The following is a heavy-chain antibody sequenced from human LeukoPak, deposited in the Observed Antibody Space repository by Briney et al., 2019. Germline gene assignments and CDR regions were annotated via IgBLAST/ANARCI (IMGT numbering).Heavy chain of an antibody. CDR2: IIPIFGTA. J-gene: IGHJ4*02. V-gene: IGHV1-69*05. D-gene: IGHD3-16*02. Sequence: ASVKVSCKASGGTFSSYAISWVRQAPGQGLEWMGGIIPIFGTANYAQKFQGRVTITTDESTSTAYMELRSLRSDDTAVYYCARDPGYVWGSYRPDYWGQGTLVTVSS. CDR3: ARDPGYVWGSYRPDY. CDR1: GGTFSSYA.